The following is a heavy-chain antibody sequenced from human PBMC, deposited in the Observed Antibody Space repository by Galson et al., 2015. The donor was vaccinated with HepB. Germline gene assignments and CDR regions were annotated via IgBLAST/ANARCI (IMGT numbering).Heavy chain of an antibody. V-gene: IGHV3-23*01. CDR1: GFTFSSYA. CDR3: VKVSMVTPAFFFYYYGMDV. J-gene: IGHJ6*02. D-gene: IGHD5-18*01. Sequence: SLRLSCAASGFTFSSYAMSWVRQAPGKGLEWVSAISGSGGSTYYVDSVKGRFTISRDNSKNTLYLQMKSLRAEDTAVYYCVKVSMVTPAFFFYYYGMDVWGQGTTVTVSS. CDR2: ISGSGGST.